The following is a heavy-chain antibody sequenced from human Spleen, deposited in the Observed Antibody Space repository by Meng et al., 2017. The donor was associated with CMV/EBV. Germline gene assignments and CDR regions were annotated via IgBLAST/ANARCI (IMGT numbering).Heavy chain of an antibody. CDR3: TRHIEAAALTGYYYYYYGMDV. V-gene: IGHV3-23*01. CDR2: ISDSGVRT. Sequence: GGSLRLSCAASGFTFSSFAMRWVRQAPGKGLEWVSYISDSGVRTHYADCVKGRFTISRDDSKNTAYLQMNSLKTEDTAVYYCTRHIEAAALTGYYYYYYGMDVWGQGTTVTVSS. D-gene: IGHD2-2*01. CDR1: GFTFSSFA. J-gene: IGHJ6*02.